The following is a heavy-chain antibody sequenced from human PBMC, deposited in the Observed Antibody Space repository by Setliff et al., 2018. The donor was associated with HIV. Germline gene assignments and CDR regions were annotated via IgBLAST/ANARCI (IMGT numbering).Heavy chain of an antibody. D-gene: IGHD2-2*01. V-gene: IGHV1-2*02. CDR1: GYSFTGYY. Sequence: GASVKVSCKTSGYSFTGYYIHWVRQAPGQGLEWMGWINPNSGATDYAQNFLGRVTMARDTASDTAYMDLNGLNSDDTAMYFCVTSPGSFTSVDEKEAGDYWGQGTLVTVSS. CDR2: INPNSGAT. J-gene: IGHJ4*02. CDR3: VTSPGSFTSVDEKEAGDY.